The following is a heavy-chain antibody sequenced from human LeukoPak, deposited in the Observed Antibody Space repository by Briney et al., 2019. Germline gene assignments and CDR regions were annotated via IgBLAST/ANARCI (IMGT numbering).Heavy chain of an antibody. V-gene: IGHV3-23*01. CDR2: ISGSGGNT. Sequence: GGSLRLSCAASGFTFSNYAMNWVRQAPGKGLEWVSGISGSGGNTYYADSVKGHFTISRDNSKNTLYVQLNSLRAEDTAVYYCAKDAYYYGSGSYYPSWYYGMDVWGQGTTVTVSS. J-gene: IGHJ6*02. CDR3: AKDAYYYGSGSYYPSWYYGMDV. CDR1: GFTFSNYA. D-gene: IGHD3-10*01.